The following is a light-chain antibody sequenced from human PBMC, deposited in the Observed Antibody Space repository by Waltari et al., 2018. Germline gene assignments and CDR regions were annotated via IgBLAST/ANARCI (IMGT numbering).Light chain of an antibody. Sequence: QSALTQPDSVSGSPGQSITISCPRSSSDLGGYSFVSWYQQHPGKAPKLMIYDVSHRPSGVSNRFSGSKSGNTASLTISGLQPEDEADYYCSSYTSIIPPFLFGTGTKVTVL. CDR3: SSYTSIIPPFL. J-gene: IGLJ1*01. CDR1: SSDLGGYSF. V-gene: IGLV2-14*01. CDR2: DVS.